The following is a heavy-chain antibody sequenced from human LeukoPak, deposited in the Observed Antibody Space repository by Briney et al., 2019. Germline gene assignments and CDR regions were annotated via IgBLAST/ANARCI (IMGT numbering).Heavy chain of an antibody. CDR3: ARCGDGLPCDFDY. CDR1: GFIFSDYY. CDR2: ISNPSSTI. J-gene: IGHJ4*02. Sequence: PGGSLRLFCDASGFIFSDYYMSWIRQAPGKGLEWISSISNPSSTIYYADSVKGRFTISRDNAKNSLYLQMNSLRAEDTAVYYCARCGDGLPCDFDYWGQGTLVTVSS. V-gene: IGHV3-11*04. D-gene: IGHD3-10*01.